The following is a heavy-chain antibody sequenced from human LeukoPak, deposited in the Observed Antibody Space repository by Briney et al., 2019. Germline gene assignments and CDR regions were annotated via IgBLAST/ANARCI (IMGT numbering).Heavy chain of an antibody. CDR1: GDSMTDKY. J-gene: IGHJ4*02. V-gene: IGHV4-59*08. CDR2: IHHSGNADYDA. D-gene: IGHD1-26*01. Sequence: SETLSLTCTVSGDSMTDKYWSWIRQPPGKGLEWIGYIHHSGNADYDADYNPSLKSRVTISLDTSSSRFSLKLTSVTAADTAVYFCARLGSYHDFWGQGALVTVSS. CDR3: ARLGSYHDF.